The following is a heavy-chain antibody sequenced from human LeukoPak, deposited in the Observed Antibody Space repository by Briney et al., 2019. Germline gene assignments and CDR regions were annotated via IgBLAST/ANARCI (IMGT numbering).Heavy chain of an antibody. D-gene: IGHD2-15*01. CDR1: AASISSYY. Sequence: PSETLSLTCTVSAASISSYYWSWIRQPPGKGLEWIGYIYYSGSTNYNPSLKSRVTISVDTSKNQFSLKLSSVTAADTAVYYCAREDYSYYFDYWGQGTLVTVSS. CDR3: AREDYSYYFDY. V-gene: IGHV4-59*01. CDR2: IYYSGST. J-gene: IGHJ4*02.